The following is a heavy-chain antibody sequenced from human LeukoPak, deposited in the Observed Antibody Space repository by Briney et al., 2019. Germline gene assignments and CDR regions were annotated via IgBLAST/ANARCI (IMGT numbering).Heavy chain of an antibody. Sequence: GGSLRLSCAASGYSFTSYWIGWVRQMPGKGLEWMGIIYPGDSDTRYSPSFQGQVTISADKSISTAYLQWSSLKASDTAMYYCARLPEFLLYGDYWGQGTLVTVSS. D-gene: IGHD3-10*01. CDR2: IYPGDSDT. V-gene: IGHV5-51*01. CDR3: ARLPEFLLYGDY. CDR1: GYSFTSYW. J-gene: IGHJ4*02.